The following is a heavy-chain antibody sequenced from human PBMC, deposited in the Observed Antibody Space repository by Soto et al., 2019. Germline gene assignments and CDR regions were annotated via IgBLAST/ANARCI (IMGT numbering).Heavy chain of an antibody. Sequence: QVQLQQWGAGLLKPSETLSLTCAVNGGSLTGYYWSWIRQPPGKGLEWIGEIKDGGVTHYSPSLKRPVPLSPDTSKNQFSLNPKSVTDADTAVYYCARGQEGVVATHWDQGTLVTVSS. CDR3: ARGQEGVVATH. D-gene: IGHD5-12*01. CDR2: IKDGGVT. V-gene: IGHV4-34*01. CDR1: GGSLTGYY. J-gene: IGHJ4*02.